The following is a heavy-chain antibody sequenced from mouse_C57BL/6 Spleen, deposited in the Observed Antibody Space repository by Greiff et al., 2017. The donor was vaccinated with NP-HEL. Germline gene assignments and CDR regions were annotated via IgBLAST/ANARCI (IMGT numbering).Heavy chain of an antibody. D-gene: IGHD2-1*01. V-gene: IGHV1-64*01. CDR2: IHPNSGST. J-gene: IGHJ3*01. Sequence: QVQLQQPGAELVKPGASVKLSCKASGYTFTSYWMHWVKQRPGQGLEWIGMIHPNSGSTNYNEKFKSKAKLTVDKSSSTAYMQLSSLTSEDSAVYYCARSGGNPAWFAYWGQGTLVTVSA. CDR1: GYTFTSYW. CDR3: ARSGGNPAWFAY.